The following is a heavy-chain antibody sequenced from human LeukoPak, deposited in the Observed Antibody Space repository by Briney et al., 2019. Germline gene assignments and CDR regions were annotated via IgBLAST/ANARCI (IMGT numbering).Heavy chain of an antibody. CDR1: GFTFRRYW. CDR3: ATDPRPDSGNFLGFDY. V-gene: IGHV3-7*01. Sequence: GSLRLSCVASGFTFRRYWMSWVRQAPGKGLEWVANINQDGSEKYYVDSVKGRFTISRDNSKNSLHLQMSSLRAEGAAVYYCATDPRPDSGNFLGFDYWGQGTLVTVSS. CDR2: INQDGSEK. D-gene: IGHD4-23*01. J-gene: IGHJ4*02.